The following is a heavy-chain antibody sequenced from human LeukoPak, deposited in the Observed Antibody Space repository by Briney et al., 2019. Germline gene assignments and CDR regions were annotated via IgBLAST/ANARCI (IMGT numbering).Heavy chain of an antibody. J-gene: IGHJ5*01. CDR3: ARTLARSAPGTHYPNWFDS. D-gene: IGHD3-10*01. CDR2: VYHTGPT. V-gene: IGHV4-31*03. Sequence: SETLSLTCTVSGASISTGGYYWSWIRQPPGKGLEWIGCVYHTGPTFYNPSLKSRVTETLDTSRTQFPLKLTSVTDADTAVYYCARTLARSAPGTHYPNWFDSWGQGTQVTVSS. CDR1: GASISTGGYY.